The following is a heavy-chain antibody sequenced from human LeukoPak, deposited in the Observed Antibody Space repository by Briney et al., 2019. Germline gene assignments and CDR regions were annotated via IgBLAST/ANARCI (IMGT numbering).Heavy chain of an antibody. CDR1: GGTFSSYA. D-gene: IGHD3-9*01. CDR3: ARSNYDILTGYYDDY. CDR2: IIPIFGTA. Sequence: SVKVSCKASGGTFSSYAISWVRQAPGQGLEWMGGIIPIFGTANYAQKFQGRVTITADESTSTAYMELSSLRSEDTAVYYCARSNYDILTGYYDDYWGQGTLVTVSS. V-gene: IGHV1-69*13. J-gene: IGHJ4*02.